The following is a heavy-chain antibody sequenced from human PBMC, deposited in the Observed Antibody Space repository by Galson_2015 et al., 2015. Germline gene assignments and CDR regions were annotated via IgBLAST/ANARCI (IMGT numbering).Heavy chain of an antibody. CDR2: IWYDGTNK. J-gene: IGHJ4*02. D-gene: IGHD5-12*01. Sequence: SLRLSCAASGFTFNRYGMHWVRQAPGKGLEWLAVIWYDGTNKNYADSVKGRFTISRDNSKNTLYLQMNSLRVEDSAVYYCAKGGSAYDFDYWGQGTLVTVSS. CDR1: GFTFNRYG. CDR3: AKGGSAYDFDY. V-gene: IGHV3-33*06.